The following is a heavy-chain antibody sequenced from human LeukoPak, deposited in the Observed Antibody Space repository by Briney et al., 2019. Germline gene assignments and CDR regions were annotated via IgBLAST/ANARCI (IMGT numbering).Heavy chain of an antibody. J-gene: IGHJ4*02. CDR2: SSSSGSTI. CDR1: GFTLSDYY. CDR3: ARRRDFIDY. V-gene: IGHV3-11*01. D-gene: IGHD3/OR15-3a*01. Sequence: GGSLRLSCAASGFTLSDYYMSWIRQAPGEGLEWVSYSSSSGSTIYYADSVKGRFAISRDNTKNSLYLQMNSLRAEDTAVYYCARRRDFIDYWGQGTLVTVSS.